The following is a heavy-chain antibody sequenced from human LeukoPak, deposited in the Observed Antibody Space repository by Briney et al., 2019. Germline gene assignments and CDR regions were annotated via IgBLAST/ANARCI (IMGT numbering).Heavy chain of an antibody. CDR1: GFSFSSYG. D-gene: IGHD2/OR15-2a*01. CDR2: ISYDGSNK. Sequence: GRSLRLSCTVSGFSFSSYGMHWVRQAPGKGLEWVAVISYDGSNKYYADSVKGRFTISRDNSKNTLYLQMNSLRAEDTAVYYCAKDLKFYRNSLDYWGQGTLVTVSS. V-gene: IGHV3-30*18. CDR3: AKDLKFYRNSLDY. J-gene: IGHJ4*02.